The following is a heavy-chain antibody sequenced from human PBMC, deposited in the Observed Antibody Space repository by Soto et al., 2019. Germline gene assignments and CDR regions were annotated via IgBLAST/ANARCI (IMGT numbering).Heavy chain of an antibody. CDR3: ARSHDNGDHGKYLQH. CDR2: VSYSGST. CDR1: GASISSYY. J-gene: IGHJ1*01. D-gene: IGHD4-17*01. Sequence: QVQLQESGPGLVKPSETLSLTCTVSGASISSYYWNWIRQPPGKGLEWIGYVSYSGSTNYNPSLKSRITISLDTSKNQFSLELNSVTAADTATYYCARSHDNGDHGKYLQHWGRGTLVTVSS. V-gene: IGHV4-59*01.